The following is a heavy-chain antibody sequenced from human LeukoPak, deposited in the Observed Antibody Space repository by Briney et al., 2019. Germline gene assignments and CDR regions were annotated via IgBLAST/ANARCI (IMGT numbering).Heavy chain of an antibody. Sequence: GESLKISCKGSGYTFTTYSIGWVRQLSGKGLEWMGIIYPGDSDTTYSPSFQGQVKISSDKSTTTAYLQWSSLKASDTAMYYCARRITVVRGTGAFAMWGQGTMVTVSS. V-gene: IGHV5-51*01. CDR1: GYTFTTYS. D-gene: IGHD3-10*01. CDR3: ARRITVVRGTGAFAM. J-gene: IGHJ3*02. CDR2: IYPGDSDT.